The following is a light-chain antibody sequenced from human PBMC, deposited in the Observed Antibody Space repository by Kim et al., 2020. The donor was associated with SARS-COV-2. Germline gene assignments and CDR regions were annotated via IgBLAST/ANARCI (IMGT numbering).Light chain of an antibody. J-gene: IGKJ1*01. Sequence: PGERVPLSCRASQSVSGSYLTWYQQKPGQAPRLLIYGASTRATGIPARFSGSGSGTDFTLTISSLQPEDFAVYYCQQDYNLLTWTFGQGTKVDIK. CDR3: QQDYNLLTWT. V-gene: IGKV3D-7*01. CDR2: GAS. CDR1: QSVSGSY.